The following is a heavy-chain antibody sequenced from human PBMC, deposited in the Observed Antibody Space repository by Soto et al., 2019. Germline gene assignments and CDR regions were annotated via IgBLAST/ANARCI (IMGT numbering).Heavy chain of an antibody. D-gene: IGHD3-22*01. Sequence: PXETLSLTCTVSGCSISSGGYYWSWIRQHPGKGLEWIGYIYYSGSTYYNPSLKSRVTISVDTSKNQFSLKLSSVTAADTAVYYCASYNERKPFYDSSGYYYFDYWGQGTLVTVSS. CDR2: IYYSGST. CDR1: GCSISSGGYY. J-gene: IGHJ4*02. V-gene: IGHV4-31*03. CDR3: ASYNERKPFYDSSGYYYFDY.